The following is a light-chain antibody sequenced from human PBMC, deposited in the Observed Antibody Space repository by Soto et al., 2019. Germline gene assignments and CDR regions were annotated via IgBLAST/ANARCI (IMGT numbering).Light chain of an antibody. CDR2: GAS. Sequence: EIVLTQSPGTLSLSPGERATLSCRASQSVSSSYLAWYQQKPGQAPRLRIYGASSRATGIPDRFSGSGSGTGFTLTISRLEPGDCGVFYCQQYGSSPITFGQGPRLEIK. CDR1: QSVSSSY. J-gene: IGKJ5*01. V-gene: IGKV3-20*01. CDR3: QQYGSSPIT.